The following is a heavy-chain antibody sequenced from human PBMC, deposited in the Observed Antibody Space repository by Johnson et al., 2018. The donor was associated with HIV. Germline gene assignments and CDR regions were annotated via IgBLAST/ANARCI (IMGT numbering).Heavy chain of an antibody. V-gene: IGHV3-30*04. Sequence: QVQLVESGGGVVQPGRSLRLSCVASGFTFSSYAMHWVRQAPGKGLEWVAVISYDGSNKYYADSVKGRFTISRDNSKNTLYLQMNSLRAEDTAVYYCAKPMGGDDAFDIWGQGTMVTVSS. CDR3: AKPMGGDDAFDI. J-gene: IGHJ3*02. CDR1: GFTFSSYA. CDR2: ISYDGSNK. D-gene: IGHD3-16*01.